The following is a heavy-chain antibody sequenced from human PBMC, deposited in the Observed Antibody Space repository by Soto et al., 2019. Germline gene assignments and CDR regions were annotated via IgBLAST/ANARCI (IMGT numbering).Heavy chain of an antibody. J-gene: IGHJ3*02. Sequence: EVQLLESGGGLVQPGGSLRLSCAASGFTFSNYWMSWVRQAPGKGLEWVAKIKQDGSEKYYVDSVKGRFTISRDNAKNSLYLQMNSLRAEDTAVYYWARDVTDDAFDIWGQGTMVTVSS. CDR3: ARDVTDDAFDI. V-gene: IGHV3-7*03. CDR2: IKQDGSEK. CDR1: GFTFSNYW.